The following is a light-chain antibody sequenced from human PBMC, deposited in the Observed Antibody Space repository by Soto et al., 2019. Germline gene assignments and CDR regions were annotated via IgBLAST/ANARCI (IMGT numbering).Light chain of an antibody. CDR1: SSDVGAYNY. CDR3: SSSARTSTLL. Sequence: QSALTQPASVSGSPGQSITISCTGTSSDVGAYNYVSWYQQYPGKAPKLIIYDVSNRPSGVSDRFSAYKSANTASLTISGLQAEDEAQYYCSSSARTSTLLFGGGTQLTVL. J-gene: IGLJ7*01. CDR2: DVS. V-gene: IGLV2-14*03.